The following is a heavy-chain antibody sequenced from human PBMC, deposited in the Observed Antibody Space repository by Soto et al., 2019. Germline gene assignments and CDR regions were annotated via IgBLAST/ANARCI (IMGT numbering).Heavy chain of an antibody. D-gene: IGHD3-3*01. Sequence: SETLSLTCAVSSGSISSSNWWSWVRQPPGKGLEWIGEIYHSGSTNYNPSLKSRVTISVDKSKNQFSLKLSSVTAADTAVYYCARGGLGVVSYYMDVWGKGTTVTVSS. V-gene: IGHV4-4*02. J-gene: IGHJ6*03. CDR2: IYHSGST. CDR1: SGSISSSNW. CDR3: ARGGLGVVSYYMDV.